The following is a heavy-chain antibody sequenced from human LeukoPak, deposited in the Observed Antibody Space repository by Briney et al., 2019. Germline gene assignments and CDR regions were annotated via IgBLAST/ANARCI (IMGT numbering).Heavy chain of an antibody. Sequence: GGSLRLSCAASGFTFIRNDVSWVRQAPGKGLEWVSVIFSGGSSFYADSVKGRFTISRDRSKNTIFLQMNSLRAEDMAVFYCARGGDPVYFDDWGQGTLVTVSS. J-gene: IGHJ4*02. CDR3: ARGGDPVYFDD. CDR2: IFSGGSS. CDR1: GFTFIRND. V-gene: IGHV3-66*01. D-gene: IGHD3-10*01.